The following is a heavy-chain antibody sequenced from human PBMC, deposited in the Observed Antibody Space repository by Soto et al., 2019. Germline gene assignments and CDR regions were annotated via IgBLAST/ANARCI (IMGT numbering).Heavy chain of an antibody. D-gene: IGHD1-26*01. CDR1: EFTLSSYA. V-gene: IGHV3-21*01. J-gene: IGHJ4*02. CDR3: ASGKSGSYDF. CDR2: ISGGGTYI. Sequence: GGSLRLSCAASEFTLSSYALNWVRQAPGKGLEWVSSISGGGTYIYYADSVKGRFTISRDNAKNSLYLQMNSLRADDTAVYYCASGKSGSYDFWGQGTLVTVSS.